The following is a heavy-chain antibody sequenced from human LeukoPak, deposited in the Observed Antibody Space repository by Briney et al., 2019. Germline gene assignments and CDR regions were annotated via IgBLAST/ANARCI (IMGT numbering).Heavy chain of an antibody. V-gene: IGHV4-34*01. CDR1: GGSFSGYY. J-gene: IGHJ5*02. CDR2: INHSGST. Sequence: SETLSLTCAVYGGSFSGYYWSWIRQPPGKGLEWIGEINHSGSTNYNPSLKSRVTISVDTSKNQFSLKLSSVTAADTAVYYCARGSKYYGSGTWGQGTLVTVSS. D-gene: IGHD3-10*01. CDR3: ARGSKYYGSGT.